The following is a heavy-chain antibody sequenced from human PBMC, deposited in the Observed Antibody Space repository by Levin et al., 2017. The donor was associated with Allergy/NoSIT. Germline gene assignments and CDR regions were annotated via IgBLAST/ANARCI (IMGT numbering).Heavy chain of an antibody. CDR1: GFTFSTYS. D-gene: IGHD3-3*01. CDR2: ITGSSTDM. CDR3: AVTIFGVIF. V-gene: IGHV3-21*01. J-gene: IGHJ4*02. Sequence: AGGSLRLSCEASGFTFSTYSMNWVRQVPGKGLEWVSSITGSSTDMYYADSVRGRFTISRENAKDSLYLQMNSLRAEDTAVYYCAVTIFGVIFWGQGALVTVSS.